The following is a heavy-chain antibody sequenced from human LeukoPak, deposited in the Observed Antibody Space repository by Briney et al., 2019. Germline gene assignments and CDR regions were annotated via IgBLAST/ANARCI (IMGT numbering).Heavy chain of an antibody. CDR3: ARGSGRPYYYYGMDV. Sequence: GESLKISCKGSGYSFTSYWIGWVRQMPGKGLEWMGIIYPGDSDTRYSPSFQGQVTISADKSISTAYLQWSSLKASDTAMYYCARGSGRPYYYYGMDVWGQGTTVTVSS. V-gene: IGHV5-51*01. J-gene: IGHJ6*02. CDR1: GYSFTSYW. CDR2: IYPGDSDT. D-gene: IGHD3-10*01.